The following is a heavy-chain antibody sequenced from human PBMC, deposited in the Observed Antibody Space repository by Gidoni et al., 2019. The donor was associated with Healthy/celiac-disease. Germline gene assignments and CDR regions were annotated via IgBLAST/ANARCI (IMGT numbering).Heavy chain of an antibody. J-gene: IGHJ4*02. D-gene: IGHD1-1*01. CDR1: GYTFTSYG. CDR3: ARDGVKLERQPYPIGHY. Sequence: QVQLVPSGAEVKKPGASVKVSCKASGYTFTSYGISWVRQAPGQGLEWMGWISAYNGNTNYAQNLQGRVTMTTDTSTSTAYMELRSLKSDDTAVYYCARDGVKLERQPYPIGHYWGQGTLVTVSS. V-gene: IGHV1-18*01. CDR2: ISAYNGNT.